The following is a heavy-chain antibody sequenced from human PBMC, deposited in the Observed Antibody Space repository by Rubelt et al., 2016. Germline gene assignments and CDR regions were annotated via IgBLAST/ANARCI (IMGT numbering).Heavy chain of an antibody. CDR3: AKGVNWGSWSFDY. Sequence: QVQLVESGGGVVQPGGSLRLSCAASGFVFKTYAMHWVRQAPGKGLEWVAFLSFDGAETHYADSVKGRFTISRDNSKSTPFLQMNSLTSDDTAIYYCAKGVNWGSWSFDYWGQGTLVSVSS. D-gene: IGHD7-27*01. V-gene: IGHV3-30*18. CDR2: LSFDGAET. CDR1: GFVFKTYA. J-gene: IGHJ4*02.